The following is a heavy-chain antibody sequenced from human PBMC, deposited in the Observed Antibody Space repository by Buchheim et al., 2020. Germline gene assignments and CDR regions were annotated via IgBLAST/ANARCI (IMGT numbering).Heavy chain of an antibody. CDR1: VGSFSGYY. CDR3: ARAVLLWFGELSYWFDL. V-gene: IGHV4-34*01. Sequence: QVQLQQWGAGLLNPSETLSLTCAVYVGSFSGYYWSWIRRPPGKGLEWIGEINHSGSTTYNPSLKSRVTISVDTSQNQFSLKLSSVTAADTAVYYCARAVLLWFGELSYWFDLWGQGTL. J-gene: IGHJ5*02. CDR2: INHSGST. D-gene: IGHD3-10*01.